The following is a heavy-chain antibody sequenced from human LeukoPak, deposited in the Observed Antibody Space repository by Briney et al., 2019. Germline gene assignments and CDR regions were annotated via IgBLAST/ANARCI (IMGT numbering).Heavy chain of an antibody. J-gene: IGHJ4*02. CDR3: ARLQGSGTYSHIDY. CDR2: IYYSGST. Sequence: SETLSLTCTVSGGSISRSRDYWGWIRQPPGKGLEWIGYIYYSGSTNYNPSLKSRVTISVDTSKNQFSLKLSSVTAADTAVYYCARLQGSGTYSHIDYWGQGTLVTVSS. V-gene: IGHV4-61*05. D-gene: IGHD3-10*01. CDR1: GGSISRSRDY.